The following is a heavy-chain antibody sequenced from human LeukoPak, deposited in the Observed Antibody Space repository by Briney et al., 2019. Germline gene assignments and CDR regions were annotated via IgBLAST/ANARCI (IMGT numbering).Heavy chain of an antibody. CDR3: ARVTDFWSGYYTKWFDP. CDR1: GYSISSGYY. CDR2: IYHSGST. V-gene: IGHV4-38-2*02. J-gene: IGHJ5*02. Sequence: KPLETLSLTCTVSGYSISSGYYWGWIRQPPGKGLEWIGSIYHSGSTYYNPSLKSRVTISVDTSKHQFSRKLRSVTASDTAVYYSARVTDFWSGYYTKWFDPWGQGTLVTVSS. D-gene: IGHD3-3*01.